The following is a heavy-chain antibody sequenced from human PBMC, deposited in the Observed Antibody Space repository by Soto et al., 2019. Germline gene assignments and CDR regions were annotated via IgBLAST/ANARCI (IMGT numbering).Heavy chain of an antibody. V-gene: IGHV4-34*01. CDR1: GGSFSGYY. CDR3: ARGRMGIAARRALDY. Sequence: QVQLQQWGAGLLKPSETLSLTCAVYGGSFSGYYWSWIRQPPGKGLEWIGEINHSGSTNYNPSLKSRVTISVDTSKNQFSLKLSSVTAADTAVYYCARGRMGIAARRALDYWGQGTLVTVSS. D-gene: IGHD6-6*01. CDR2: INHSGST. J-gene: IGHJ4*02.